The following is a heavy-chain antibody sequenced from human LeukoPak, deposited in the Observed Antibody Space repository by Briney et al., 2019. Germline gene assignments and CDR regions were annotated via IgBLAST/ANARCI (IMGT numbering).Heavy chain of an antibody. D-gene: IGHD5-18*01. V-gene: IGHV3-48*01. CDR2: IRSSSGTI. Sequence: GGSLRLSCAASGFTFSSYSMNWVRQAPGKGLEWVSYIRSSSGTIYYADSVKGRFTISRDNAKNSLYLQMNSLRAEDMAVYYCAREDGLTAPFDYWGQGTLVTVSS. CDR1: GFTFSSYS. J-gene: IGHJ4*02. CDR3: AREDGLTAPFDY.